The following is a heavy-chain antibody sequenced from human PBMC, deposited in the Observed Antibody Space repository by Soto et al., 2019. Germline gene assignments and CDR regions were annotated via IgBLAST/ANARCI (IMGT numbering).Heavy chain of an antibody. D-gene: IGHD3-22*01. V-gene: IGHV5-10-1*01. CDR3: ARQIYDSDTGPNFQYYFDS. CDR2: IDPSDSQT. Sequence: GESLKISCKGSGYSFAGYWITWVRQKPGKGLERMGRIDPSDSQTYYSPSFRGHVTISVTKSITTVFLQWSSLRASDTAMYYCARQIYDSDTGPNFQYYFDSWGQGTPVTVSS. CDR1: GYSFAGYW. J-gene: IGHJ4*02.